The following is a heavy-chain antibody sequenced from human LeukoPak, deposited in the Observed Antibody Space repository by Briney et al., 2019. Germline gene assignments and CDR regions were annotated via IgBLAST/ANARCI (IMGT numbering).Heavy chain of an antibody. J-gene: IGHJ4*02. V-gene: IGHV3-21*01. CDR1: GFTFSSYS. Sequence: GGSLRLSCAASGFTFSSYSMNWVRQAPGKGLEWVSSISSSSSYIYYADSVKGRFTISRDNAKNSLYLQMNSPRAEDTAVYYCARGFYGSGTDGGYWGQGTLVTVSS. CDR3: ARGFYGSGTDGGY. D-gene: IGHD3-10*01. CDR2: ISSSSSYI.